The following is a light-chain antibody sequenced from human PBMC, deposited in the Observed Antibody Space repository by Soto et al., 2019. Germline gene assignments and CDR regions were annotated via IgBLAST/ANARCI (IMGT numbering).Light chain of an antibody. Sequence: QSALTQPPSASGSPGQSVTISCTGTSSDVGGYNYVSWYQQHPGKAPKLMIYEVSKRPSGVPDRFSGSKSGNTASLTVSGLRAEDEDEDYYYSYACRDNYYVFGTGTKLTVL. J-gene: IGLJ1*01. V-gene: IGLV2-8*01. CDR2: EVS. CDR3: YSYACRDNYYV. CDR1: SSDVGGYNY.